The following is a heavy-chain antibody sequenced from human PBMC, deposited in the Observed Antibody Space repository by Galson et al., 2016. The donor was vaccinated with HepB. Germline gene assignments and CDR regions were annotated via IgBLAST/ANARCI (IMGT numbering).Heavy chain of an antibody. V-gene: IGHV4-61*10. D-gene: IGHD3-3*01. CDR3: VRGRSVLRFSLDV. J-gene: IGHJ6*01. Sequence: SETLSLTCTVSGGSVSSGSFYWTWIRQPAGKGLEWIGHIYSGGGTKYIPSLSGRVTISLDTSKDQFSLNLNSVTAADTAVYYCVRGRSVLRFSLDVWGKGTTVTVSS. CDR2: IYSGGGT. CDR1: GGSVSSGSFY.